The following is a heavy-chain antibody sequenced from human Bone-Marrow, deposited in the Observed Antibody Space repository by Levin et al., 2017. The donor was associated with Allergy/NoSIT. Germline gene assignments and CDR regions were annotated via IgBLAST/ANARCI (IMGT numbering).Heavy chain of an antibody. CDR3: ARPITIFGVVASDPSLNWFDP. CDR2: IYYSGST. D-gene: IGHD3-3*01. V-gene: IGHV4-39*01. J-gene: IGHJ5*02. CDR1: GGSISSSSSF. Sequence: ASETLSLTCTVSGGSISSSSSFWGWVRQPPGKGLEWIGSIYYSGSTYYNPSLKSRVTISVDPSKKQFSLKLSSVTAADTAVYYCARPITIFGVVASDPSLNWFDPWGQGTLVTVSS.